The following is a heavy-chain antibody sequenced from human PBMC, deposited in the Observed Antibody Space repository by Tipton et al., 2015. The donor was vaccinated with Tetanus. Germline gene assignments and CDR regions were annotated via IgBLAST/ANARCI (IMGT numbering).Heavy chain of an antibody. J-gene: IGHJ6*02. CDR3: ARGGGNTMFRGGEFVHSYYYQGMDV. CDR2: IYYIDLT. Sequence: TLSLNCTVSGASINAGGYLWTWVRQHPGKGLEWIGNIYYIDLTSYTPSLNSRVSISVDTSKNQFSLRLTSVTAADTAVYFCARGGGNTMFRGGEFVHSYYYQGMDVWGQGTTVTVSS. V-gene: IGHV4-31*03. D-gene: IGHD3-10*01. CDR1: GASINAGGYL.